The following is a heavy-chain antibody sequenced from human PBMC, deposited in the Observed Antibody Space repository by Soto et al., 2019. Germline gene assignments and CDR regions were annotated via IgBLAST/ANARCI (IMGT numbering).Heavy chain of an antibody. CDR1: GDSVRNGGYY. CDR2: IYYTGST. Sequence: QVQLQESGPGLVKPSQTLSLTCTVSGDSVRNGGYYWNWIRQYPGKGLEWIGYIYYTGSTSYNPSLESRLAISADTSKNQFSLRLRSVTVADTAVYCCAREVAAPPYFEYCGQGDLVTISS. D-gene: IGHD2-15*01. V-gene: IGHV4-31*03. J-gene: IGHJ4*02. CDR3: AREVAAPPYFEY.